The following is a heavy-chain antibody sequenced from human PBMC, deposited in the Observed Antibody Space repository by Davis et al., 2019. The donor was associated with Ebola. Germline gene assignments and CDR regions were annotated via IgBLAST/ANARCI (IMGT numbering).Heavy chain of an antibody. D-gene: IGHD1-26*01. J-gene: IGHJ4*02. CDR3: ATLPGYY. Sequence: SLKISCAASGFTFDDYAMHWVRQAPGKGLEWVSGISWNSGSIGYADSVKGRFTISRDNAKNSLYLQMNSLRAEDTALYYCATLPGYYWGQGTLVTVSS. CDR2: ISWNSGSI. V-gene: IGHV3-9*01. CDR1: GFTFDDYA.